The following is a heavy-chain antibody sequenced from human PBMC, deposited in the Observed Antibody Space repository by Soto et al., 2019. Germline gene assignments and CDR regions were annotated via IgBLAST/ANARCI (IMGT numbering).Heavy chain of an antibody. CDR3: TTYDILTRYPYYYYGMDV. J-gene: IGHJ6*02. CDR1: GFTFSNAW. V-gene: IGHV3-15*01. D-gene: IGHD3-9*01. Sequence: GGSLRLSCAASGFTFSNAWMSWVRQAPGKGLEWVGRIKSKTDGGTTDYAAPVKGRFTISRDDSKNTLYLQMNSPKTEDTAVYYCTTYDILTRYPYYYYGMDVWGQGTTVTVSS. CDR2: IKSKTDGGTT.